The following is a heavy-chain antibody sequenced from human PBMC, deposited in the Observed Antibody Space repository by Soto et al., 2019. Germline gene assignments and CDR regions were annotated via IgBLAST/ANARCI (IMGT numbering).Heavy chain of an antibody. CDR1: GGSISSSSYY. V-gene: IGHV4-39*01. J-gene: IGHJ6*02. CDR2: IYYSGST. Sequence: SETLCLTCTVSGGSISSSSYYWGWIRQPPGKGLEWIGSIYYSGSTYYNPSLKSRVTISVDTSKNQFSLKLSSVTAADTAVYYCARVSSWYGLGYYYYYGMDVWGQGTTVTVSS. CDR3: ARVSSWYGLGYYYYYGMDV. D-gene: IGHD6-13*01.